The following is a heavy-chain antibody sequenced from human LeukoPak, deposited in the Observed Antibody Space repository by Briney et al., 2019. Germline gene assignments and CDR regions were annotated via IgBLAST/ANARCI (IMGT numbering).Heavy chain of an antibody. D-gene: IGHD6-13*01. CDR3: ARGLSASAAGTDY. Sequence: GGSLRLSCAASGFTFSSYSMNWVRQAPGKGLEWVSSISSSSSYIYYADSVKGRFTISRDNAKNSLYLQMNSLRDEDTAVYYCARGLSASAAGTDYWGQGTLVTVSS. J-gene: IGHJ4*02. V-gene: IGHV3-21*01. CDR1: GFTFSSYS. CDR2: ISSSSSYI.